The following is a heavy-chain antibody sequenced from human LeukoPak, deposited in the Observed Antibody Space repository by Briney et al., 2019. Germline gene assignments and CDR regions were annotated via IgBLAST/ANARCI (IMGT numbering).Heavy chain of an antibody. CDR2: LNPNSGGT. J-gene: IGHJ4*02. CDR3: TRDLLGFATTPLSD. D-gene: IGHD4-17*01. CDR1: GYTFTAYY. V-gene: IGHV1-2*02. Sequence: EASVKVSCKASGYTFTAYYMHWVRQAPGQGLEWMGWLNPNSGGTNCAQKFQGRVTMTRDTSITTAFMELTRLTSDDTAVYYCTRDLLGFATTPLSDWGQGTLVTVSS.